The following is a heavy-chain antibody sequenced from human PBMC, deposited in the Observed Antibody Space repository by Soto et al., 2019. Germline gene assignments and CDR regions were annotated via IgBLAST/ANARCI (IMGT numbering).Heavy chain of an antibody. D-gene: IGHD2-21*01. Sequence: PSETLSLTCTVSGDSVSSTDYYWTWIRQPPGKGLECIGYIYYSGITNYYPSLKSRVTISLDTSKNQFSLKLNSVTAADTAVYYCARVTLRYAMNVWGRGTTVTVS. CDR2: IYYSGIT. V-gene: IGHV4-61*08. J-gene: IGHJ6*02. CDR3: ARVTLRYAMNV. CDR1: GDSVSSTDYY.